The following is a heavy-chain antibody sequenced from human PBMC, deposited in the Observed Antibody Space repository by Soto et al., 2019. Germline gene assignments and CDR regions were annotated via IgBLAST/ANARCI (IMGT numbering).Heavy chain of an antibody. D-gene: IGHD2-8*01. J-gene: IGHJ6*04. Sequence: PGRSLPLSCAASGFTFISHEMNWVRQAPGKGLEGGSYISSSGHAIYYADSVKGRFTISRDYAKKLYLQTNSLRGEDTAVYYCAKDRRGHYAIAGYSIRRNSVYYYGMGLWGKGAT. CDR3: AKDRRGHYAIAGYSIRRNSVYYYGMGL. CDR2: ISSSGHAI. CDR1: GFTFISHE. V-gene: IGHV3-48*03.